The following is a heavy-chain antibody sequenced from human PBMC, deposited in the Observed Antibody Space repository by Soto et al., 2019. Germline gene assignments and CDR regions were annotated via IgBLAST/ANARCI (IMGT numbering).Heavy chain of an antibody. J-gene: IGHJ2*01. CDR2: INDRGSI. Sequence: QVQLQQWGAGQLRPLETLSLTCGVSGGSFSGYYWAWIRQSPGKGLEWIGEINDRGSINYNPSLKRTVSISVDTSQNHYYRNLGSVTAADTAVYYGARESLDVLTGRPWVWDFEIWGCGTLVTVSS. CDR1: GGSFSGYY. D-gene: IGHD3-9*01. CDR3: ARESLDVLTGRPWVWDFEI. V-gene: IGHV4-34*01.